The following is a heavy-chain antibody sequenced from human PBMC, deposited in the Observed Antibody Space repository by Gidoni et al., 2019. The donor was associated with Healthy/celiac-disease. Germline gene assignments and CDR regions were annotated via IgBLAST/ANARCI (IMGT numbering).Heavy chain of an antibody. D-gene: IGHD3-10*01. CDR1: GFTFSNAW. CDR3: TTDPYLLLWFGDDNWFDP. J-gene: IGHJ5*02. CDR2: IKSKTDGGTT. Sequence: EVQLVESGGGLVKPGGSLRLSCAASGFTFSNAWLSWVRQAPGKGLEWVGRIKSKTDGGTTDYAAPVKGRFTISRDDSKNTLYLQMNSLKTEDTAVYYCTTDPYLLLWFGDDNWFDPWGQGTLVTVSS. V-gene: IGHV3-15*01.